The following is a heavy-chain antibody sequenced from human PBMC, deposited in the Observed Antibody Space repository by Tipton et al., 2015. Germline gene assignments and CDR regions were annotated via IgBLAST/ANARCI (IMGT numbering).Heavy chain of an antibody. D-gene: IGHD6-19*01. Sequence: TLSLTCTVSGDSISSDYWGWIRQPPGKGLEWIGSVYYSGNTYYNPSLKSRVTISVDTSKNQFSLKLSSVTAADTAVYYCARRALYSSGWYYFDYWGQGILVTVSS. CDR2: VYYSGNT. J-gene: IGHJ4*02. CDR3: ARRALYSSGWYYFDY. V-gene: IGHV4-39*01. CDR1: GDSISSDY.